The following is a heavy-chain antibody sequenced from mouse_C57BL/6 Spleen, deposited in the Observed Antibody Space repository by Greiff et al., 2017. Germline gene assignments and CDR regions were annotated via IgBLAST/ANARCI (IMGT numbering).Heavy chain of an antibody. CDR1: GYTFTTYP. Sequence: VQLQQPGAELVKPGASVKMSCKASGYTFTTYPIDWMKQNHGQSLEWIGNFHPYSDDTKYNEKFKGKATLTVEKSSSTVYLELSRLTSDDSAVYYCARGQLRLRAMDYWGQGTSVTVSS. V-gene: IGHV1-47*01. D-gene: IGHD3-2*02. CDR3: ARGQLRLRAMDY. J-gene: IGHJ4*01. CDR2: FHPYSDDT.